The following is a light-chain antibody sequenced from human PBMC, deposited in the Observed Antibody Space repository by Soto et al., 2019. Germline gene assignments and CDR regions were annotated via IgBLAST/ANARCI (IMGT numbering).Light chain of an antibody. Sequence: DIVLTQSPATLSLSPSERATLSCGASQRLSTYLAWYQQKPGQAPKLLIYDTSKRATGVPTRFSGSGSGTDFTLTISSLEPEDFALYYCQQRSTWPPGYTFGQGTKLEIK. V-gene: IGKV3-11*01. CDR1: QRLSTY. CDR2: DTS. J-gene: IGKJ2*01. CDR3: QQRSTWPPGYT.